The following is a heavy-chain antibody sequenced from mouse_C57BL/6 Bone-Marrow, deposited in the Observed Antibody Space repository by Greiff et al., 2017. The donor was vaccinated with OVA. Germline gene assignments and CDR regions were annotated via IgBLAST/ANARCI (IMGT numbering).Heavy chain of an antibody. CDR2: ISSGSSTI. J-gene: IGHJ4*01. V-gene: IGHV5-17*01. D-gene: IGHD1-1*01. CDR3: AISWGGDYYAMDY. CDR1: GFTFSDYG. Sequence: EVKLEESGGGLVKPGGSLKLSCAASGFTFSDYGMHWVRQAPEKGLEWVAYISSGSSTIYYADTVKGRFTISRDNAKNTLFLQMTSLRSEDTAMYYCAISWGGDYYAMDYWGQGTSVTVSS.